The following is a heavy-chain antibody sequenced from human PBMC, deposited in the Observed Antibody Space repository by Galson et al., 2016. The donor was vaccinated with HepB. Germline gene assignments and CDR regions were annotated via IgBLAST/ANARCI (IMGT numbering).Heavy chain of an antibody. J-gene: IGHJ4*02. CDR1: GFTFSNYA. V-gene: IGHV3-23*01. CDR3: AKGYGYFDS. D-gene: IGHD4-17*01. Sequence: SLRLSCAASGFTFSNYAMTWVRQAPGKGLEWVSTISGNGETIFYADSVKGRFSISRDNSKNTLSLQMNSLRAEDTAVYYCAKGYGYFDSWGQGTLVTVSP. CDR2: ISGNGETI.